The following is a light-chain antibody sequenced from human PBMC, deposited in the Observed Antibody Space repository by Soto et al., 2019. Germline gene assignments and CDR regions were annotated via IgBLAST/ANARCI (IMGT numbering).Light chain of an antibody. CDR1: QGISSY. Sequence: DIQLTQSPSFLSASVGDRVTITCRASQGISSYLAWSQQKPGKAPKVLIYAASTLQSGVPSRFSGSGSGTEFTLTISILQPEDFATYYCPQLNNYPWTFGQGTKVEIK. CDR2: AAS. V-gene: IGKV1-9*01. CDR3: PQLNNYPWT. J-gene: IGKJ1*01.